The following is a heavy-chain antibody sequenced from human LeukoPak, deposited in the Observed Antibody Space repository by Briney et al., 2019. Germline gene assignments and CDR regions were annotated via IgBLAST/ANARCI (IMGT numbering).Heavy chain of an antibody. Sequence: GGSLRLSCAASGFTFSSHWMHWVRQGPGKELVWVSRINSDGSSTTYADSVKGRFTISRDNVKNSLYLQMNSLRAEDTAVYYCASSLVAGYYYYNYYYMDVWGKGTTVTVSS. V-gene: IGHV3-74*01. CDR2: INSDGSST. CDR1: GFTFSSHW. J-gene: IGHJ6*03. CDR3: ASSLVAGYYYYNYYYMDV. D-gene: IGHD5-18*01.